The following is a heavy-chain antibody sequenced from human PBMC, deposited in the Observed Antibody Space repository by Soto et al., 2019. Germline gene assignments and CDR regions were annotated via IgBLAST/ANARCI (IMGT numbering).Heavy chain of an antibody. CDR2: TNPKSGYT. Sequence: QVQLVQSGAEVKKPGASVKVSCKASGYTFSRYDINWVRQAPGQGLEWMGWTNPKSGYTGSAQKFQGRITMTRDSSLSTAYMELNSLRSEDTAVYYCARTDGDLDYWGQGTLVTVSS. J-gene: IGHJ4*02. CDR1: GYTFSRYD. D-gene: IGHD4-17*01. CDR3: ARTDGDLDY. V-gene: IGHV1-8*01.